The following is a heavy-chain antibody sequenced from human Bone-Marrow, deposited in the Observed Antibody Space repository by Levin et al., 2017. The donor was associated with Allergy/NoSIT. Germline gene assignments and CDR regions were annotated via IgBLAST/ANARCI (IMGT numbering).Heavy chain of an antibody. CDR1: GFTFSSYA. CDR3: ARVEVEQLVDSDY. D-gene: IGHD6-6*01. V-gene: IGHV3-30-3*01. Sequence: GESLKISCAASGFTFSSYAMHWVRQAPGKGLEWVAVISYDGSNKYYADSVKGRFTISRDNSKNTLYLQMNSLRAEDTAVYYCARVEVEQLVDSDYWGQGTLVTVSS. CDR2: ISYDGSNK. J-gene: IGHJ4*02.